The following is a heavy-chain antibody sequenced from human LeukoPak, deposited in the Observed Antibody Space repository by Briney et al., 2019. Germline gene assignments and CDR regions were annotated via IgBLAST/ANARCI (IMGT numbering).Heavy chain of an antibody. V-gene: IGHV4-39*01. CDR3: ARTRYYYNSRSYGAPYYFDY. Sequence: SETLSLTCTVSGGSISSSSYYWGWIRQPPGKGLVWFGSIYYSGSIYDHPYLKSRLTLTVDTSKNQFSLKLSSVTAADTAVYYCARTRYYYNSRSYGAPYYFDYWGQGTLVTVSS. CDR2: IYYSGSI. J-gene: IGHJ4*02. D-gene: IGHD3-10*01. CDR1: GGSISSSSYY.